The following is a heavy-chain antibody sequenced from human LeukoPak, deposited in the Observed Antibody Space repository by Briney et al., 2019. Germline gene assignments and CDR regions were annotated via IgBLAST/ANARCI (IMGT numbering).Heavy chain of an antibody. CDR1: GFTVSSNY. V-gene: IGHV3-53*01. CDR2: IYSGGST. J-gene: IGHJ4*02. Sequence: GGSLRLSCAASGFTVSSNYMSWVRQAPGKGLDWVSVIYSGGSTYYADSVEGRFTISRDNSRNTLFLQMNSLRAEDTAVYYCVEGPTLGVFDYRGQGTLVTVSS. D-gene: IGHD1-26*01. CDR3: VEGPTLGVFDY.